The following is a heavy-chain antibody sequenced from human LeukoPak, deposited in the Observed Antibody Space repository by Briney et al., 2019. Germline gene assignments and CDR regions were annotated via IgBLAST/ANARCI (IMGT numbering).Heavy chain of an antibody. V-gene: IGHV1-18*01. Sequence: ASVKVSCKASGYTFTSYDISWVRQAPGQGLEWMGWISAYNGNTNYAQKLQGRVTMTTDTSTSTAYMELRSLRSDDTAVYYCARGGTYYYDSSGYYEALDYWGQGTLVTVSS. CDR1: GYTFTSYD. D-gene: IGHD3-22*01. CDR2: ISAYNGNT. CDR3: ARGGTYYYDSSGYYEALDY. J-gene: IGHJ4*02.